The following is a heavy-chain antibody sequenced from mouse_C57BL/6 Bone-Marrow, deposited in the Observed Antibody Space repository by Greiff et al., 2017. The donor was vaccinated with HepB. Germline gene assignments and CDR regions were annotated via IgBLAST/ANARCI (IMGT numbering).Heavy chain of an antibody. J-gene: IGHJ3*01. CDR3: ARCLYGSSPGWFAY. D-gene: IGHD1-1*01. CDR2: IDPANGNT. CDR1: GFNIKNTY. Sequence: LVESVAELVRPGASVKLSCTASGFNIKNTYMHWVKQRPEQGLEWIGRIDPANGNTKYAPKFQGKATITADTSSNTAYLQLSSLTSEDTAIYYCARCLYGSSPGWFAYWGQGTLVTVSA. V-gene: IGHV14-3*01.